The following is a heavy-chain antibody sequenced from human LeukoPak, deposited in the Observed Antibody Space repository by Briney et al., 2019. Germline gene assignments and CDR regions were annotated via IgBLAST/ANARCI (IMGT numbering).Heavy chain of an antibody. CDR1: GFTFSSYS. CDR3: ASAYCGSDCYTGWGDDI. D-gene: IGHD2-21*02. Sequence: GGSLRLSCAASGFTFSSYSMNWVRQAPGKGLEWVSSISSSSSYIYYADSVKGRFTISRDNAKNSLYLQMNSLRAEDTAVYYCASAYCGSDCYTGWGDDIWGQGTMVTVSS. V-gene: IGHV3-21*01. J-gene: IGHJ3*02. CDR2: ISSSSSYI.